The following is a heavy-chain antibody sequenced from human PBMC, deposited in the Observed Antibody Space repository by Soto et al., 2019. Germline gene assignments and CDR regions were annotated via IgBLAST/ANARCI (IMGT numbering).Heavy chain of an antibody. J-gene: IGHJ4*02. CDR2: IIPIFGTA. Sequence: QVQLVQSGAEVKKPGSSVKVSCKASGGTFSSYAISWVRQAPGQGLEWMGGIIPIFGTANYAQKLQGRVTMTTDTSTSTAYMELRSLRSDDTAVYYCARALNVGGEEYDYVWGSHLGFDYWGQGTLVTVSS. CDR1: GGTFSSYA. V-gene: IGHV1-69*06. D-gene: IGHD3-16*01. CDR3: ARALNVGGEEYDYVWGSHLGFDY.